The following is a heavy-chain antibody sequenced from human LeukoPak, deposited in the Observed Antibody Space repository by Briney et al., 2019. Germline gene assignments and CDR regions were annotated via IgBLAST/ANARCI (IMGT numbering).Heavy chain of an antibody. CDR2: TSAGGGGT. J-gene: IGHJ4*02. CDR3: AKRSDYGGNWNYFDN. Sequence: GGSLRLSCAASGFTFSSYGMSWVRQAPGKGLEWVSATSAGGGGTYYADSVKGRFTISRDNSKSTLYLQMNTLRAEDTAVYYCAKRSDYGGNWNYFDNWGQGTLVTVSS. D-gene: IGHD4-23*01. CDR1: GFTFSSYG. V-gene: IGHV3-23*01.